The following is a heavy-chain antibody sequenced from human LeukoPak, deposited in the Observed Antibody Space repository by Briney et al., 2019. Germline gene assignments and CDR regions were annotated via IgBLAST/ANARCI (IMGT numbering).Heavy chain of an antibody. CDR1: GFTFDDYA. CDR3: AKDWGFGGTYKYYFDY. CDR2: ISWDGGST. D-gene: IGHD1-26*01. Sequence: PGGSPRLSCAASGFTFDDYAMHWVRQAPGKGLEWVSLISWDGGSTYYADSVKGRFTISRDNSKNSLYLQMNSLRVEDTALYYCAKDWGFGGTYKYYFDYWGQGTLVTVSS. J-gene: IGHJ4*02. V-gene: IGHV3-43D*03.